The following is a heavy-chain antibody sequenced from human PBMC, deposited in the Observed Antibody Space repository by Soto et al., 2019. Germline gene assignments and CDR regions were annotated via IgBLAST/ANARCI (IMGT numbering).Heavy chain of an antibody. Sequence: SETLSLTCTVAGGSISSYYWSWIRQPPGKELEWIGYIHYTGTTKYNPSLNSGVTISVDTSKNQFSLKLDSMTAADTAVNCCARDGSHCVTTSCPGTWFDPWGQGNLVTVST. CDR2: IHYTGTT. D-gene: IGHD2-2*01. CDR3: ARDGSHCVTTSCPGTWFDP. J-gene: IGHJ5*02. CDR1: GGSISSYY. V-gene: IGHV4-59*01.